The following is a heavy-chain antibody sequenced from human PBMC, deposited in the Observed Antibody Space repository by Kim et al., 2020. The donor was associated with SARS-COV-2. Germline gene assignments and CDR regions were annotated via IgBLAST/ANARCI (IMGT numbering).Heavy chain of an antibody. CDR2: IYYSGST. V-gene: IGHV4-39*01. Sequence: SETLSLTCTVSGGSISSSSYYWGWIRQPPGKGLEWIGSIYYSGSTYYNPSLKSRVTISVATSKNQFSLKLSSVTAADTAVYYCARAQDYSNYAGFGRNWFDPWGQGTLVTVSS. J-gene: IGHJ5*02. CDR1: GGSISSSSYY. D-gene: IGHD4-4*01. CDR3: ARAQDYSNYAGFGRNWFDP.